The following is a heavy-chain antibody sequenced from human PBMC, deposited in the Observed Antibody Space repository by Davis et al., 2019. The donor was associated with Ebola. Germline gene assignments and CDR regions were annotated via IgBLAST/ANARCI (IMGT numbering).Heavy chain of an antibody. CDR3: ARLPGIAAAGTSFDY. D-gene: IGHD6-13*01. J-gene: IGHJ4*02. Sequence: GESLKISCKGSGFRFTTYWITWVRQMPGKGLEYMGRIDPSDSYIRYSPSFQGHVTISVDKSISTAYLQWSSLKASDTAIYYRARLPGIAAAGTSFDYWGQGTLVTVSS. V-gene: IGHV5-10-1*01. CDR1: GFRFTTYW. CDR2: IDPSDSYI.